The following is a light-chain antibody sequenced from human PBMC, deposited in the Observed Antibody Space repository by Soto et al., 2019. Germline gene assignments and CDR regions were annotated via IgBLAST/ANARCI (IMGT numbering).Light chain of an antibody. CDR2: DAS. V-gene: IGKV3-11*01. CDR3: QQRSNWL. Sequence: EVVLTQSPATLSLSPGERATLYCRASQNISNYLAWYQQRPAQAPRLLIYDASSRATGIPARFSGSGSGTDFTLTISSLESEDFEVYYCQQRSNWLFGQGTKLDIK. CDR1: QNISNY. J-gene: IGKJ2*01.